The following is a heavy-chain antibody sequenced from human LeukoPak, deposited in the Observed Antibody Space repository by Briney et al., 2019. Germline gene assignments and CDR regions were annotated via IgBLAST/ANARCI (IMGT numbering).Heavy chain of an antibody. Sequence: GGSLRLSCAASGFTFSDYYMSWIRQAPGKGLEFLSYISSSGSAIYYAESVKGRLTISRDNAENSLYLQMNSLRTDDTAMYYCARDKYGDYVTAPNNWFDPWGQGTLVTVSS. CDR1: GFTFSDYY. D-gene: IGHD4-17*01. J-gene: IGHJ5*02. CDR3: ARDKYGDYVTAPNNWFDP. V-gene: IGHV3-11*01. CDR2: ISSSGSAI.